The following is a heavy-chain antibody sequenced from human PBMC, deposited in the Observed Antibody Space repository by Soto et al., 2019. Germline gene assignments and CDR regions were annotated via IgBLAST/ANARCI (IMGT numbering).Heavy chain of an antibody. V-gene: IGHV3-49*03. Sequence: EVQLVESGGGLVQPGRSLRLSCTASGFTFGDYTMSWFRQAPGKGLEWVGFIRSNAYGGTTEYAASVKGRFTISRDDFKSIAYLQMNSLKPEDTAVYYCARLTTDIVVVVAANYWGQGTLVTVSS. CDR1: GFTFGDYT. CDR2: IRSNAYGGTT. J-gene: IGHJ4*02. CDR3: ARLTTDIVVVVAANY. D-gene: IGHD2-15*01.